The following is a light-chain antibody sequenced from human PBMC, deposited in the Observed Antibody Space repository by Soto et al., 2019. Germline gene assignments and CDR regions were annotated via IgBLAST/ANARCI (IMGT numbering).Light chain of an antibody. Sequence: EIVLTQSPGTLSLSPGERATLSCRANQSVSSSYLAWYQQKPGQAPRLLIYGASSRATGIPDRFSGSGSGTDFTLTISRLEPEDFAVYYCQQYGSSPPGNTFGQGTKLEIK. J-gene: IGKJ2*01. CDR2: GAS. CDR1: QSVSSSY. V-gene: IGKV3-20*01. CDR3: QQYGSSPPGNT.